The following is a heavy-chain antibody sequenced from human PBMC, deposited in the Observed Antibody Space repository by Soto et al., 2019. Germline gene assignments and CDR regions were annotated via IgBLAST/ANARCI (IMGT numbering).Heavy chain of an antibody. Sequence: GGSLRLSCAASGFTFSDYYMSWIRQAPGKGLEWISYISTSSTYTDYTDSVKGRFTISRDDAKNSLYLQMNSLRAEDTAVYYCARDLKAVAHFDYWGQGTLVTVSS. CDR2: ISTSSTYT. CDR3: ARDLKAVAHFDY. D-gene: IGHD6-19*01. V-gene: IGHV3-11*06. CDR1: GFTFSDYY. J-gene: IGHJ4*02.